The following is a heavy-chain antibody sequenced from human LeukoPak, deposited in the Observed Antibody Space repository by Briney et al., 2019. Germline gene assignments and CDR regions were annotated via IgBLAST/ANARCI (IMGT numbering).Heavy chain of an antibody. CDR1: GFTFSSYA. CDR2: ISGSGGST. V-gene: IGHV3-23*01. CDR3: AKDPRSGYYNPLGTTFDY. J-gene: IGHJ4*02. Sequence: TGGSLRLSCAASGFTFSSYAMSWVRQAPGKGLEWVSAISGSGGSTYYADSVKGRFTISRDNSKNTLYLQMNSLRAEDTAVYYCAKDPRSGYYNPLGTTFDYWGQGTLVTVSS. D-gene: IGHD3-22*01.